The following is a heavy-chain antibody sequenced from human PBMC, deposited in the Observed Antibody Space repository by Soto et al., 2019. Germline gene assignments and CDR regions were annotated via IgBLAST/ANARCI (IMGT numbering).Heavy chain of an antibody. CDR3: AKAPPRITIFGVVRYYFDY. J-gene: IGHJ4*02. CDR2: ISGSGGST. V-gene: IGHV3-23*01. CDR1: GFTFSSYA. Sequence: SGGSLRLSCAASGFTFSSYAMSWVRQAPGKGLEWVSAISGSGGSTYYADSVKGRFTISRDNSKNTLYLQMNSLRAEDTAVYYCAKAPPRITIFGVVRYYFDYWGQGTLVTVSS. D-gene: IGHD3-3*01.